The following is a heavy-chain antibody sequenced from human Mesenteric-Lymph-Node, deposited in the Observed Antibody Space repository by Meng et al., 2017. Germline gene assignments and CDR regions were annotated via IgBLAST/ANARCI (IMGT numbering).Heavy chain of an antibody. J-gene: IGHJ4*02. CDR2: INPNSGGT. V-gene: IGHV1-2*02. CDR3: ARDGDDYGDYLKEASATNHHLDY. D-gene: IGHD4-17*01. Sequence: ASVKVSCKASGYTFTGYYMHWVRQAPGQGLEWMGWINPNSGGTNYAQKFQGRVTMTRDTSISTAYMELSRLRSDDTAVYYCARDGDDYGDYLKEASATNHHLDYWGQGTLVTVSS. CDR1: GYTFTGYY.